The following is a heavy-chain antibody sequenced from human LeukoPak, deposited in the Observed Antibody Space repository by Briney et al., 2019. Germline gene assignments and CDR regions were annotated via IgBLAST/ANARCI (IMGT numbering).Heavy chain of an antibody. V-gene: IGHV3-30*03. CDR2: ISYDGSNK. CDR3: ARGIYSYGYYFDY. J-gene: IGHJ4*02. CDR1: GFTFSNYG. Sequence: PGRSLRLSCAASGFTFSNYGMHWVRQVPGKGLEWVAVISYDGSNKYYADSVKGRFTISRDNSKNTLYLQMNSLRAEDTAVYYCARGIYSYGYYFDYWGQGTLVTVSS. D-gene: IGHD5-18*01.